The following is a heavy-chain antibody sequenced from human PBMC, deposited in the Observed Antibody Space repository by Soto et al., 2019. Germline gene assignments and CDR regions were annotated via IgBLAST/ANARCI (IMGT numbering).Heavy chain of an antibody. D-gene: IGHD3-3*01. Sequence: PSETLSLTCTVSGGSISSYYWSWIRQPPGKGLEWIGYIYYSGSTNYNPFLKSRVTISVDTSKNQFSLKLSSVTAADTAVYYCARGDFWSGYRTPLYYFDYWGQGTLVTVSS. J-gene: IGHJ4*02. CDR1: GGSISSYY. CDR3: ARGDFWSGYRTPLYYFDY. V-gene: IGHV4-59*01. CDR2: IYYSGST.